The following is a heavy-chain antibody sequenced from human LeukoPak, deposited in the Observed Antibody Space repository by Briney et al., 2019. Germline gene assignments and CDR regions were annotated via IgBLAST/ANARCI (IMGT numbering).Heavy chain of an antibody. CDR1: GFTVSSNY. CDR2: IYSGGST. CDR3: ARDLLKWERLMRAFDI. J-gene: IGHJ3*02. Sequence: HPGGSLRLSCAASGFTVSSNYMSWVRQAPGKGLEWVSVIYSGGSTYYADSVKGRFTISRDNAKNSLYLQMNSLRAEDTAVYYCARDLLKWERLMRAFDIWGQGTMVTVSS. D-gene: IGHD1-26*01. V-gene: IGHV3-53*01.